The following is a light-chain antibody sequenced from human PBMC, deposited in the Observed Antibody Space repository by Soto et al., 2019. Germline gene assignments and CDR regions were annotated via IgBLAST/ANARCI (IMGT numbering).Light chain of an antibody. V-gene: IGLV2-14*01. J-gene: IGLJ1*01. Sequence: QSALTQPASVSGSPGQSITISCTGTSSHVGGYNYVSWYQQHPGKAPKLMIYEVSNRPSGVSNRFSGSKSGNTASLTISGLQAEDEADYYCSSYTSSSTLYVFGTGTKLTVL. CDR1: SSHVGGYNY. CDR2: EVS. CDR3: SSYTSSSTLYV.